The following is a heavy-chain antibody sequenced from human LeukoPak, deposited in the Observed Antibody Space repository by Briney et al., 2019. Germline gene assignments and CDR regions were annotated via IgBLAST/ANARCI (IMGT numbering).Heavy chain of an antibody. D-gene: IGHD3-3*01. CDR1: GYTFTSYY. J-gene: IGHJ4*02. Sequence: ASVKVSCKASGYTFTSYYMHWVRQAPGQGLEWMGIINPSGGSTSYAQKFQGRVTMTRDMSTSTVYMELSSLRSEDTAVYYCARGAVVGIIGDYFDYWGQGTLVTVSS. CDR3: ARGAVVGIIGDYFDY. V-gene: IGHV1-46*01. CDR2: INPSGGST.